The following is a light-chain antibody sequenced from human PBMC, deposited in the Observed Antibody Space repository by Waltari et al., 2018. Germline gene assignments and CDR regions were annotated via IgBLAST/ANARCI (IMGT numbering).Light chain of an antibody. CDR3: YSTDSSGNHRV. CDR1: AFPKKY. V-gene: IGLV3-10*01. J-gene: IGLJ2*01. Sequence: SYELTQPPSVSVSPGQTARITCSGVAFPKKYIYLYQQKSGQAPVLVIYEDRKRPSGIPQRFSGSSSGTTATLTISGAQVEDEADYHCYSTDSSGNHRVFGGGTKLIVL. CDR2: EDR.